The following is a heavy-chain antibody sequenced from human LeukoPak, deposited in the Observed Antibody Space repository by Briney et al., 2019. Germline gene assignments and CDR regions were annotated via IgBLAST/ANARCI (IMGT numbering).Heavy chain of an antibody. D-gene: IGHD2-2*01. V-gene: IGHV3-23*01. CDR2: ISGSGGST. CDR3: AKDIVVVPAAMEEYNWFDP. Sequence: QPGGSLRLSCAASGFTFSSDAMSWVRQAPGKGLEWVSAISGSGGSTYYADSVKGRFTISRDNSKNTLYLQMNSLRAEDTAVYYCAKDIVVVPAAMEEYNWFDPWGQGTLVTVSS. J-gene: IGHJ5*02. CDR1: GFTFSSDA.